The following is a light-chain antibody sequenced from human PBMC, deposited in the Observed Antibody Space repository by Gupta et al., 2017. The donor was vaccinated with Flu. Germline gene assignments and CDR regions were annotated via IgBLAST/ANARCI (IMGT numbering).Light chain of an antibody. V-gene: IGLV2-14*01. J-gene: IGLJ3*02. CDR1: SSDIGRYSY. CDR3: SSYSRSTSWV. CDR2: EVS. Sequence: QSVLTQPASMSGSPGQSITISCTGTSSDIGRYSYVSWHQQHPGKAPKLLVYEVSSRPLGVSSRFSGSRSGNTASLTISGLQPEDEADYYCSSYSRSTSWVFGGGTKLTVL.